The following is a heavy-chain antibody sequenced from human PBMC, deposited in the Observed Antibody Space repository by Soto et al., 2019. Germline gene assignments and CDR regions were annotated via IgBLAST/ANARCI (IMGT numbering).Heavy chain of an antibody. V-gene: IGHV4-4*07. CDR1: GASMNSYH. J-gene: IGHJ5*02. D-gene: IGHD6-13*01. CDR3: ARDQGVAAAGITWFAH. Sequence: SETLSLTCTVSGASMNSYHWSWIRQPAGKGLEWIGHIHSSGSTNYNPSLKSRVTMSVDTSKNQFSLRLMSLTAADTAVYYCARDQGVAAAGITWFAHWGQGSLVTVSS. CDR2: IHSSGST.